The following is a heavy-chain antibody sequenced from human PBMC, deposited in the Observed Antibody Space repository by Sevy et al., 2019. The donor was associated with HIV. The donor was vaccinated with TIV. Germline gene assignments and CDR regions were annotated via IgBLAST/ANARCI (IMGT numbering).Heavy chain of an antibody. Sequence: GGSLRLSCTSSGFTFGDYAMSWFRQAPGKGLEWVAFIRRNSHEPYGGTTEYAASVKGRFTISRDDSKSIAYLQMNSLKTEDTAVYHCTRGLATADTPEYYFDYWGQGILVTVSS. CDR2: IRRNSHEPYGGTT. CDR1: GFTFGDYA. CDR3: TRGLATADTPEYYFDY. J-gene: IGHJ4*02. V-gene: IGHV3-49*03. D-gene: IGHD5-12*01.